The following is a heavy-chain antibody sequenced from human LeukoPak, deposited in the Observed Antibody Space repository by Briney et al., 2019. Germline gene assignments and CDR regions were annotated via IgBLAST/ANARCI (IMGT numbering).Heavy chain of an antibody. CDR2: IYYSGST. CDR1: GGSISSYY. V-gene: IGHV4-59*01. D-gene: IGHD3-3*01. J-gene: IGHJ5*02. Sequence: SETLSLTCTVSGGSISSYYWSWIRQPPGKGLEWIGYIYYSGSTNYNPSLKSRVTISVDTSKNQFSLKLSSVTAADTAVYYCARVIEHYDFWSVYYTSLNWFDPWGQEPWSPSPQ. CDR3: ARVIEHYDFWSVYYTSLNWFDP.